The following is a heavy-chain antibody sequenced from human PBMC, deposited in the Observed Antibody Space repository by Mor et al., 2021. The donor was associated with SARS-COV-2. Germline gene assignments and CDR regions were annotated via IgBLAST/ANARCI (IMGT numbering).Heavy chain of an antibody. D-gene: IGHD3-3*01. Sequence: WVAVISYDGSNKYYADSVKGRFTISRDNSKNTLYLQMNSLRAEDTAVYYCARAGLRFLEWPFEYWGQGTLVTVSS. CDR2: ISYDGSNK. J-gene: IGHJ4*02. CDR3: ARAGLRFLEWPFEY. V-gene: IGHV3-30*01.